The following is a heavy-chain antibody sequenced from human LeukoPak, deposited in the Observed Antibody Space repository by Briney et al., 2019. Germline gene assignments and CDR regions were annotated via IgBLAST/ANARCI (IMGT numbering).Heavy chain of an antibody. Sequence: SVKVSCKASGGTFSSYATSWVRQAPGQGLEWMGGIIPIFGTANYAQKFQGRVTITADESTSTAYMELSSLRSEDTAVYYCARASLNDRYCSSTSCYFYWGQRTLVTVSS. CDR3: ARASLNDRYCSSTSCYFY. V-gene: IGHV1-69*13. D-gene: IGHD2-2*01. CDR1: GGTFSSYA. J-gene: IGHJ4*02. CDR2: IIPIFGTA.